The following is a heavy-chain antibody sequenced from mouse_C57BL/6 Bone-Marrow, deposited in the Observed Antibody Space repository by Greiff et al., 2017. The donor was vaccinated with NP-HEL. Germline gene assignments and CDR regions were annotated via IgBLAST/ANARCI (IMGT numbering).Heavy chain of an antibody. CDR2: IYPRSGNT. D-gene: IGHD1-1*01. CDR3: ASITTVVEFDY. V-gene: IGHV1-81*01. CDR1: GYTFTSYG. J-gene: IGHJ2*01. Sequence: QVHVKQSGAELARPGASVKLSCKASGYTFTSYGISWVKQRTGQGLEWIGEIYPRSGNTYYNEKFKGKATLTADKSSSTAYMELRSLTSEDSAVYFCASITTVVEFDYWGQGTTLTVSS.